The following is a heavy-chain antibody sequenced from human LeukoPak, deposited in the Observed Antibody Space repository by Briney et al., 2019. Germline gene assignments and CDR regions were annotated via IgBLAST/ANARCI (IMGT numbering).Heavy chain of an antibody. CDR3: ARDLASSGYRYYYGMDV. CDR2: INHSGST. CDR1: GGSFSGYY. V-gene: IGHV4-34*01. D-gene: IGHD3-22*01. J-gene: IGHJ6*02. Sequence: PSETLSLTCAVYGGSFSGYYWSWIRQPPGKGLEWIGEINHSGSTNYNPSLKSRVTISVDTSKNQFSLKLSSVTAADTAVYYCARDLASSGYRYYYGMDVWGQGTTVTVTS.